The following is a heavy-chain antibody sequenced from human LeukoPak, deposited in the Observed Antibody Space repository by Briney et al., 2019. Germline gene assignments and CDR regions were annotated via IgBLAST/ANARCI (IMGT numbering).Heavy chain of an antibody. D-gene: IGHD3-10*01. V-gene: IGHV4-39*07. J-gene: IGHJ4*02. CDR1: GGSISSSSYY. CDR2: IYYSGST. Sequence: SETLSLTCTVSGGSISSSSYYWGWIRQPPGKGLEWIGSIYYSGSTYYNPSLKSRVTISVDTSKNQFSLKLSSVTAADTAVYYCARSAELLWFGELSYYFDYWGQGTLVTVSS. CDR3: ARSAELLWFGELSYYFDY.